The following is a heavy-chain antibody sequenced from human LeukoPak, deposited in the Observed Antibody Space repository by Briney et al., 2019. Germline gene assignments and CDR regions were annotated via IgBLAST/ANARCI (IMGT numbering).Heavy chain of an antibody. D-gene: IGHD4-11*01. CDR1: GGSISSYY. J-gene: IGHJ3*02. CDR2: IYYSGST. Sequence: PSETLSLTCTVSGGSISSYYWSWIRQPPGMGLEWIGYIYYSGSTNYNPSLKSRVTISVDTSKNQFSLKLSSVTAADTAVYYCARTSDYWDAFDIWGQGTMVTVSS. V-gene: IGHV4-59*01. CDR3: ARTSDYWDAFDI.